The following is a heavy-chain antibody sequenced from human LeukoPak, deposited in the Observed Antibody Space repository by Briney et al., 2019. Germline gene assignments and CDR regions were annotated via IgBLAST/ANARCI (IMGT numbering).Heavy chain of an antibody. CDR3: ARGRRGYSYGYVYYYYYMDV. J-gene: IGHJ6*03. V-gene: IGHV4-39*07. Sequence: SETLSLTCTVSGGSISSSSYYWGWIRQPPGKGLEWIGSIYYSGSTYYSPSLKSRVTISVETSKNQFSLKLSSVTAADTAVYYCARGRRGYSYGYVYYYYYMDVWGKGTTVTVSS. D-gene: IGHD5-18*01. CDR1: GGSISSSSYY. CDR2: IYYSGST.